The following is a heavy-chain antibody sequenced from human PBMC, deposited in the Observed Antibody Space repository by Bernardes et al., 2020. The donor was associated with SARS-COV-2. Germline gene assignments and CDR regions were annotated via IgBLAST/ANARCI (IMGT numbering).Heavy chain of an antibody. Sequence: SLRLSCSASGFIFSTFYIHWVRQVPGKGLDYVSSISSNGADTYYADSVKGRFSISRDNSKNTLYLQMSSLRPDDMGVYYCAKQYCVGANCYTGAFNVWGHGTVVTVSS. CDR1: GFIFSTFY. J-gene: IGHJ3*01. CDR2: ISSNGADT. CDR3: AKQYCVGANCYTGAFNV. V-gene: IGHV3-64D*06. D-gene: IGHD2-2*02.